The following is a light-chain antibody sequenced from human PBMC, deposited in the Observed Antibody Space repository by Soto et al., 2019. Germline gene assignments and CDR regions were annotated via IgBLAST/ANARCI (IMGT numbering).Light chain of an antibody. CDR1: SSDIGGYNY. Sequence: QSVLTQPASVSGSPGQSITISCTGTSSDIGGYNYVSWYQHYPGRAPQLIIYGVTNRPSGVSNRFSGSKSGNTASLTISGLQAEDEADYYCSPYTSTSPLAVFGPGTKVTVL. J-gene: IGLJ1*01. CDR2: GVT. CDR3: SPYTSTSPLAV. V-gene: IGLV2-14*03.